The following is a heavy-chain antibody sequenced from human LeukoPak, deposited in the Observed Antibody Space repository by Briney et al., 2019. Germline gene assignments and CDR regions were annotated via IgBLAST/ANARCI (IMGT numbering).Heavy chain of an antibody. CDR3: ARSEQQLTSYYYYGMDV. J-gene: IGHJ6*02. CDR2: IIPIFGTA. V-gene: IGHV1-69*13. CDR1: GGTFSVYA. Sequence: SVKVSCKASGGTFSVYAISWVRQAPGQGLEWMGGIIPIFGTANYAQKFQGRVTITADESTSTAYMELSSLRSEDTAVYYCARSEQQLTSYYYYGMDVWGQGTTVTVSS. D-gene: IGHD6-13*01.